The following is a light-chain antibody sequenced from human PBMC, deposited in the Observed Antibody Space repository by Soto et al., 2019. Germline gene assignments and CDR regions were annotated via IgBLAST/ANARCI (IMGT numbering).Light chain of an antibody. J-gene: IGLJ2*01. V-gene: IGLV2-14*01. CDR3: SSFTSSGTLV. Sequence: QSALTQPASVSGSPGQSIAISCTGTSSDVVAYNYVSWYQQHPGKAPKFIIYDVSNRPSGVSNRFSGSKSGNTASLTTSGLQAEDEADYYCSSFTSSGTLVFGGGTKLTVL. CDR2: DVS. CDR1: SSDVVAYNY.